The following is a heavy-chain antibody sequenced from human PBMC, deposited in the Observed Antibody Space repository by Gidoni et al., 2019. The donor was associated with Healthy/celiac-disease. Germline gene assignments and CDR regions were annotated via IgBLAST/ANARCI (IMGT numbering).Heavy chain of an antibody. V-gene: IGHV4-59*08. Sequence: QVQLQESGPGLVKPSETLSLTCTVSGGSISSSYWSWIRQPPGKGLEWIGYIYYSGSTNYNTSLKSRVTISVDTSKNQFSLKLSSVTAADTAVYYCARLIVDTAMVIDYWGQGTLVTVSS. CDR1: GGSISSSY. J-gene: IGHJ4*02. CDR3: ARLIVDTAMVIDY. D-gene: IGHD5-18*01. CDR2: IYYSGST.